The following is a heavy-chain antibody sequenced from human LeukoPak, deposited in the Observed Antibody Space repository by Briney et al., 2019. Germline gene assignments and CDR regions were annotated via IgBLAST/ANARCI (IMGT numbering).Heavy chain of an antibody. J-gene: IGHJ4*02. CDR3: ARANFLYCSSSTCLFDY. Sequence: ASVKVSCKASGYTFTDYYMHWARQTPGQGFEWMGWINPNDGDTNYAQKFQGRVTMTRDTSISTAHMEVSRLRSDDTAVYYCARANFLYCSSSTCLFDYWGQGTLVTVSS. D-gene: IGHD2-2*01. CDR1: GYTFTDYY. V-gene: IGHV1-2*02. CDR2: INPNDGDT.